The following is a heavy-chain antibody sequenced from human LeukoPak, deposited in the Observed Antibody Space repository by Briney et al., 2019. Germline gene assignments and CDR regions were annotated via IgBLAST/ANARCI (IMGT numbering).Heavy chain of an antibody. Sequence: GGSLRLSCAASGFTFDDYTMHWVRRAPGKGLEWVSLISWNGGTTYYANSVKGRFTISRENGKNSLYLQINNLRTEDTALYYCVRRFPGAPVAFDIWGPGTMVTVSS. J-gene: IGHJ3*02. D-gene: IGHD1-26*01. V-gene: IGHV3-43*01. CDR3: VRRFPGAPVAFDI. CDR1: GFTFDDYT. CDR2: ISWNGGTT.